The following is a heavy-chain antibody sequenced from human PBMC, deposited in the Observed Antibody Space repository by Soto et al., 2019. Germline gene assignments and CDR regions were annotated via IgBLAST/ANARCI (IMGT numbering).Heavy chain of an antibody. CDR2: ISGSGGST. V-gene: IGHV3-23*01. Sequence: GGSLRLSCAASGFTFSSYAMSWVRQAPGKGLEWVSAISGSGGSTYYADSVKGRFTISRDNSKNTLYLQMNSLGAEDTAVYYCAKGFSGKPGIAVAPIPYFDYWGQGTLVTVSS. D-gene: IGHD6-19*01. CDR3: AKGFSGKPGIAVAPIPYFDY. CDR1: GFTFSSYA. J-gene: IGHJ4*02.